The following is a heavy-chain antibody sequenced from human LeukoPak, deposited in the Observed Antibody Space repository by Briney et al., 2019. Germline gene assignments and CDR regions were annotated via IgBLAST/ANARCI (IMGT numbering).Heavy chain of an antibody. CDR2: IYYSGST. J-gene: IGHJ6*02. Sequence: PSETLSLTCSVSGGSISSNSYYWGWLRQPPGRGLEWIGSIYYSGSTYYNPSLKSRVTISVDTSKNQFSLKLSSVTAADTAVYYCARRSGSYGYYYYYGMDVWGQGTTVTVSS. V-gene: IGHV4-39*01. CDR3: ARRSGSYGYYYYYGMDV. CDR1: GGSISSNSYY. D-gene: IGHD1-26*01.